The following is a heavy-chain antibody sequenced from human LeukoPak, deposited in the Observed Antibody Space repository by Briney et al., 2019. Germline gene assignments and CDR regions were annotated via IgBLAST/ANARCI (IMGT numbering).Heavy chain of an antibody. J-gene: IGHJ5*02. D-gene: IGHD3-22*01. Sequence: PSETLSLTCTVSGGSISSYYWSWIRQPAGKGLEWIGRIYTSGSTNYNPSLKSRVTMSVDTSKNQFSLKLSSVTAADTAVYYCARGMKSAYYYDSSGYYYNWFDPWGQGTLVTVSS. CDR1: GGSISSYY. V-gene: IGHV4-4*07. CDR3: ARGMKSAYYYDSSGYYYNWFDP. CDR2: IYTSGST.